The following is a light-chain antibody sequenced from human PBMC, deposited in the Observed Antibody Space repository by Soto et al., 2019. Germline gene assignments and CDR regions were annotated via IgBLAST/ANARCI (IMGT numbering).Light chain of an antibody. CDR2: KVS. J-gene: IGKJ1*01. V-gene: IGKV2-30*01. CDR1: QSLVYSDGNTY. Sequence: VMSQSPPSLPVTLGQPSSISCRSSQSLVYSDGNTYLNWFKHRAGQSPRRLIYKVSNRDSGVPERFSGSGSDTDFTLTISRVEAEDVGIYFCMQGTHWPRTFGQGTKVDIK. CDR3: MQGTHWPRT.